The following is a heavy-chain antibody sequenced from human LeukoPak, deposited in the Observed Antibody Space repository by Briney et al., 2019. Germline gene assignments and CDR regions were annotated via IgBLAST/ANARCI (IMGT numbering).Heavy chain of an antibody. CDR2: INPNSGGT. V-gene: IGHV1-2*02. CDR1: GYTFTGYY. D-gene: IGHD3-3*01. CDR3: ARGQGHYDFWSGYYINWFDP. Sequence: ASVKVSCKASGYTFTGYYMNSVRQAPGHGREWRGWINPNSGGTNYAQKFQGRVTITRNPSRRPAHMELSSLSSEDTAVYYCARGQGHYDFWSGYYINWFDPWGQGTLVTVSS. J-gene: IGHJ5*02.